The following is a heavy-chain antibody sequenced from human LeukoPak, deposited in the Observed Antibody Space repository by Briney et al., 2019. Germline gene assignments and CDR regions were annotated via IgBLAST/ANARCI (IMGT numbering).Heavy chain of an antibody. CDR1: GFTFSSYA. CDR2: ISYDGSNK. Sequence: GGSLRLSCAASGFTFSSYAMHWVRQAPGKGLEWVAVISYDGSNKYYADSVKGRFTISRDNSKNTLYLQMNSLRAEDTAVYYCVLSWSSTSPDSDRYYGMDVWGKGTTVTVSS. J-gene: IGHJ6*04. CDR3: VLSWSSTSPDSDRYYGMDV. D-gene: IGHD2-2*01. V-gene: IGHV3-30*04.